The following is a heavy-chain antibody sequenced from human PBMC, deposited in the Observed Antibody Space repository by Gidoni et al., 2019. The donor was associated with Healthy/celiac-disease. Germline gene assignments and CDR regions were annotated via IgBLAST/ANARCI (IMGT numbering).Heavy chain of an antibody. CDR1: GFTFSSHW. CDR2: INSDGSST. Sequence: EVQLVESGGGLVQPGGSLRLSCAASGFTFSSHWLPWVRQVPGKGLVWVSRINSDGSSTIYADSVKGRFTISRDHAKNTLYLQMNSLRGEDTAVYYCARGYDCGGDCPFDYWGQGTLVTVSS. J-gene: IGHJ4*02. CDR3: ARGYDCGGDCPFDY. V-gene: IGHV3-74*01. D-gene: IGHD2-21*02.